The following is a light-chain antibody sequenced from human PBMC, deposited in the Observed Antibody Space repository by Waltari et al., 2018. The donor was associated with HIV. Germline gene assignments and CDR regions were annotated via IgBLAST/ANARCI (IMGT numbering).Light chain of an antibody. CDR3: QQSYSTPLT. J-gene: IGKJ3*01. CDR2: FAF. Sequence: DIVMTQSPLSLPVTPGEPASISCRSSQILLHSNGYRFLDWYLRKPGQSPQFLLYFAFNRASGVPDRFSGSGSGTDFTLSISSLQPDDFASYFCQQSYSTPLTFGPGTKVDIK. V-gene: IGKV2-28*01. CDR1: QILLHSNGYRF.